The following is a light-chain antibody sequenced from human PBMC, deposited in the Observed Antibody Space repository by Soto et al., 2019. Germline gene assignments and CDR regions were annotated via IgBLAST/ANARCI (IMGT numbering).Light chain of an antibody. Sequence: DIQMTQSPSTLSGSVGDRVTITCRASQTISSWLAWYQQKPGKAPKLLIYKESTLKSGVPSRFSGSGSGTEFSLTITSLQPEDFASYYCQQYKDYWTFGQGTKVDIK. V-gene: IGKV1-5*03. CDR3: QQYKDYWT. J-gene: IGKJ1*01. CDR1: QTISSW. CDR2: KES.